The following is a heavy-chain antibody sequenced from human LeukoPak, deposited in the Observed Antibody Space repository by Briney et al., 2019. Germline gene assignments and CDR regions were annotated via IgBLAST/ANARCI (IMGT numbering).Heavy chain of an antibody. CDR2: ISYDESHK. V-gene: IGHV3-30*18. Sequence: GSLRLSCAASGFTFSNYVMHWVRQAPGKGLEWVAVISYDESHKYYADSVKGRFTISRDNSKNTLYLQMNSLRPEDTAVYYCAKGVVAATNAAYYGMDVWGQGTTVTVSS. D-gene: IGHD2-15*01. CDR1: GFTFSNYV. CDR3: AKGVVAATNAAYYGMDV. J-gene: IGHJ6*02.